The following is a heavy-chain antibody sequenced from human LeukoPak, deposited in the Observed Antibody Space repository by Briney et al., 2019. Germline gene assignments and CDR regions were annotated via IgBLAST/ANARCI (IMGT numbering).Heavy chain of an antibody. CDR3: AKDKTGTRRTFDY. V-gene: IGHV3-23*01. D-gene: IGHD1-1*01. CDR1: GFTFSSYA. Sequence: GGSLRLSCTASGFTFSSYAMSWVRQAPGKGLEWVSGISGNGGSTFYADSVKGRFTISRDNSKNTLYLQMNSLRVEDTAVFYCAKDKTGTRRTFDYWGRESWSPSPQ. CDR2: ISGNGGST. J-gene: IGHJ4*02.